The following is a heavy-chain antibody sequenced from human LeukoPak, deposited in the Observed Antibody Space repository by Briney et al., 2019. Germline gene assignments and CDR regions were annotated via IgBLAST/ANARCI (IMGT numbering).Heavy chain of an antibody. CDR1: AFTFSDYS. CDR3: ARDRIKSGSYYFDY. J-gene: IGHJ4*02. Sequence: GGSLRLSCAASAFTFSDYSMNWVRQAPGKRLEWVSYISGRSSTIYYADSVKGRFTISRDNAQNSMYLQMNSLRAEDTAVYYCARDRIKSGSYYFDYWGQGTLVTVSS. CDR2: ISGRSSTI. D-gene: IGHD1-26*01. V-gene: IGHV3-48*01.